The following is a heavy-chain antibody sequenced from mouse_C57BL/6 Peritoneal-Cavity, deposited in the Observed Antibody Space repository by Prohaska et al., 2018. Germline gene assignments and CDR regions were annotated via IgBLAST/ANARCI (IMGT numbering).Heavy chain of an antibody. CDR2: IWTGGGT. CDR1: GFSLTSYA. D-gene: IGHD1-1*01. J-gene: IGHJ2*01. V-gene: IGHV2-9-1*01. CDR3: ARNEGNYYGSSLDY. Sequence: LVAPSQSLSITCTVSGFSLTSYAISWVRQPPGKGLEWLGVIWTGGGTNYNSALKSRLSISKDNSKSQVFLKMNSLQTDDTGRYYCARNEGNYYGSSLDYWGQGTTLTVSS.